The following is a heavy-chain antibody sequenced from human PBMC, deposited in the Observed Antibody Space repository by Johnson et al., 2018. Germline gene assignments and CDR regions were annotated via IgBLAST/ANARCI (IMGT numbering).Heavy chain of an antibody. V-gene: IGHV3-30*03. CDR1: GFTFSSYG. CDR2: ISYDGSNK. D-gene: IGHD6-19*01. Sequence: QVQLVQSGGGVVQPGRSLRLSCAASGFTFSSYGMHWVRQAPGKGLEWVAVISYDGSNKYFADSVKGRFTSSSANSKNTLYLPMNSLRAEDTAVYYCAIEPGYGSGWYTNKWHYYYMDVWGKGTTVTVSS. J-gene: IGHJ6*03. CDR3: AIEPGYGSGWYTNKWHYYYMDV.